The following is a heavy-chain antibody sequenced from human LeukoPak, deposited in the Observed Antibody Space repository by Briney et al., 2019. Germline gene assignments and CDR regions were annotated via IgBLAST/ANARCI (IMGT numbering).Heavy chain of an antibody. CDR2: INHSGST. CDR1: GGSFSGYY. CDR3: HGDYIAFDI. J-gene: IGHJ3*02. V-gene: IGHV4-34*03. Sequence: SETLSLTCAVYGGSFSGYYWSWIRQPPGKGLEWIGEINHSGSTNYNPSLKSRVTISVDTSKNQFSLKLSSVTAADTAVYYCHGDYIAFDIWGQGTMVTVSS. D-gene: IGHD4-17*01.